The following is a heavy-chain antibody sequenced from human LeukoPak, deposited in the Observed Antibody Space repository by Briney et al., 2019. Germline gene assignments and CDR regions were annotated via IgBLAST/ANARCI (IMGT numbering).Heavy chain of an antibody. CDR1: GFTFDDYT. CDR2: ISWNSGSI. V-gene: IGHV3-9*01. CDR3: AKDRYYGSGSYFDY. J-gene: IGHJ4*02. Sequence: GGSLRLSCAASGFTFDDYTMHWVRQAPGKGLEWVSGISWNSGSIGYADSVTGRFTISRDNAKKSLYLQMNSLRAEDTALYYCAKDRYYGSGSYFDYWGQGTLVTVSS. D-gene: IGHD3-10*01.